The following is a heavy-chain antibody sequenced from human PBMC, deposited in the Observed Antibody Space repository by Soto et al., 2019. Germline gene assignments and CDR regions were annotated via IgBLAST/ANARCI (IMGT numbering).Heavy chain of an antibody. Sequence: GGSLRLSCAASGFTFSSYGMHWVRQAPGKGLEWVAVISYDGSNKYYADSVKGRFTISRDNSKNTLYLQMNSLRAEDTAVYYCAKTVAGEYFDYWGQGTLVTVSS. CDR2: ISYDGSNK. D-gene: IGHD6-19*01. CDR3: AKTVAGEYFDY. CDR1: GFTFSSYG. J-gene: IGHJ4*02. V-gene: IGHV3-30*18.